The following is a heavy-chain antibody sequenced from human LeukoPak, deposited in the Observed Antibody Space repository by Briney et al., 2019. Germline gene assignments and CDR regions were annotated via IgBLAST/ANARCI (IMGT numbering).Heavy chain of an antibody. CDR2: ISGSGGST. CDR3: AKAGYSYGFFDY. V-gene: IGHV3-23*01. Sequence: GGSLRLSCAASGFTFSSYALSWVRQAPGKGLEWVSAISGSGGSTYYADSVKGRFTISRDNSKNTLYLQMNSLRAEDTAVYYCAKAGYSYGFFDYWGQGTLVTVSS. D-gene: IGHD5-18*01. CDR1: GFTFSSYA. J-gene: IGHJ4*02.